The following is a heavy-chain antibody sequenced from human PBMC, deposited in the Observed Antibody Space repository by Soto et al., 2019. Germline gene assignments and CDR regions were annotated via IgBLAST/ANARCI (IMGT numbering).Heavy chain of an antibody. D-gene: IGHD6-13*01. CDR2: ISWNSGSI. J-gene: IGHJ3*02. CDR3: AKDRIAAAADAFDI. Sequence: PGGSLRLSCAASGFTSDDYAMHWVRQAPGKGLEWVSGISWNSGSIGYADSVKGRFTISRDNAKNSLYLQMNSLRAEDTALYYCAKDRIAAAADAFDIWGQGTMVTVSS. CDR1: GFTSDDYA. V-gene: IGHV3-9*02.